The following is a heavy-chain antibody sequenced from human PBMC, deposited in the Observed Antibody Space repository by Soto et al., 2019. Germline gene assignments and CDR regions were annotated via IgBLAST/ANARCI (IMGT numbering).Heavy chain of an antibody. CDR3: AKDDTAEQSGYYSPAYGMDV. CDR2: ISGSGGST. Sequence: PVGSLRLSCAASGFTFSSYAMSWVRQAPGKGLEWVSAISGSGGSTYYADSVKGRFTISRDNSKNTLYLQMNSLRAEDTAVYYCAKDDTAEQSGYYSPAYGMDVWGQGTTVTVSS. D-gene: IGHD3-22*01. CDR1: GFTFSSYA. J-gene: IGHJ6*02. V-gene: IGHV3-23*01.